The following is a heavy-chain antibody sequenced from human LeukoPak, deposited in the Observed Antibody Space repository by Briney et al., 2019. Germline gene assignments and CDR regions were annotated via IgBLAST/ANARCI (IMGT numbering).Heavy chain of an antibody. CDR2: ITTKRSNYAT. CDR1: GFTFSDSD. J-gene: IGHJ4*02. CDR3: TAYRSGHY. Sequence: GGSLRLSCAASGFTFSDSDIHWVRQASGKGLEWVGRITTKRSNYATAYTASVKGRFTISRHDSENTAYLQMNSLKTEDTALYYCTAYRSGHYWGQGTLVTVSS. V-gene: IGHV3-73*01. D-gene: IGHD6-19*01.